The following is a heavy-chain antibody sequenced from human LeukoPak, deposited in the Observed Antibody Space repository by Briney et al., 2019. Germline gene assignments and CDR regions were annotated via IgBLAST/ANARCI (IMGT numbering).Heavy chain of an antibody. CDR3: ARGGFSSSGWYKNWFDP. V-gene: IGHV1-69*04. Sequence: ASVKVSRKASGGTFSSYAISWVRQAPGQGLEWMGRIIPILGIANYAQKFQGRVTITADKSTSTAYMELSSLRSEDTAVYYCARGGFSSSGWYKNWFDPWGQGTLVTVSS. D-gene: IGHD6-19*01. J-gene: IGHJ5*02. CDR1: GGTFSSYA. CDR2: IIPILGIA.